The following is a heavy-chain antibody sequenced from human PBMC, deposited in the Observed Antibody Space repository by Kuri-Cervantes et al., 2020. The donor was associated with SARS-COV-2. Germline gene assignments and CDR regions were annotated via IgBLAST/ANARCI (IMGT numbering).Heavy chain of an antibody. CDR2: ISAYNGNT. D-gene: IGHD1-26*01. V-gene: IGHV1-18*01. CDR3: ARSELLNDAFDI. CDR1: GYTFTSYG. J-gene: IGHJ3*02. Sequence: ASVKVSCKASGYTFTSYGISWVRQAPGQGLEWMGWISAYNGNTNYAQKLQGRVTMTTDTSTSAAYMELRSLRSDDTAVYYCARSELLNDAFDIWGQGTMVTVSS.